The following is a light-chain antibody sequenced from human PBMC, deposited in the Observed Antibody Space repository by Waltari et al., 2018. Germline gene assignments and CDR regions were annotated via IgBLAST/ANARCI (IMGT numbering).Light chain of an antibody. CDR1: QLGHKF. J-gene: IGLJ3*02. CDR2: EDK. Sequence: SYELTQPPSVSVSPGQTASITCSGDQLGHKFASWYQQKPGQSPVVVIYEDKKRPPGLPGRCAGSNSGNAATLTISGTQAVDEADYYCQTWDGTTAVFGGGTKLTVL. V-gene: IGLV3-1*01. CDR3: QTWDGTTAV.